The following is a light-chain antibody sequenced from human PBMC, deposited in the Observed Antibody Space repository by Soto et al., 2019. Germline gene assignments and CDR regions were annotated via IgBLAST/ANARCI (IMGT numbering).Light chain of an antibody. J-gene: IGKJ3*01. CDR2: KAS. Sequence: DIQMTQSPSTLSASVGDRVTITCRASQSISSWLAWYQQKPGKAPKLLIYKASSLESGVPLRFSGSGSGTEFTLTISSLQPDDFATYYGQQYSTYQFTFGPGTKVDIK. CDR3: QQYSTYQFT. V-gene: IGKV1-5*03. CDR1: QSISSW.